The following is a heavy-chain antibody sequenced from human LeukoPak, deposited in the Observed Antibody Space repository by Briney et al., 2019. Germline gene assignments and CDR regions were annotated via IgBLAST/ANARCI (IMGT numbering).Heavy chain of an antibody. CDR1: GGSFSGYY. CDR3: ASREEGYSNYGVY. V-gene: IGHV4-34*01. Sequence: SETLSLTCAVYGGSFSGYYWSWIRQPPGKGLEWIGEINHSGSTNYNPSLKSRVTVSVDTSKNQFSLKLSSVTAADTAVYYCASREEGYSNYGVYWGQGTLVTVSS. D-gene: IGHD4-11*01. CDR2: INHSGST. J-gene: IGHJ4*02.